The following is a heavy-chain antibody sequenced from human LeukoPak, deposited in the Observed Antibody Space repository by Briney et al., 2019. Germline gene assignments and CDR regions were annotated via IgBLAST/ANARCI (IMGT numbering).Heavy chain of an antibody. J-gene: IGHJ4*02. Sequence: AGGSLRLSCAASGFTFSNAWMSWVRQAPGKGLEWVGRIKSKTDGGTTDYAAPVKGRFTISRDDSKNTLYLQMNSLKTEDTAVYYCAKDYYYGSGSYYNPYYFDYWGQGTLVTVSS. CDR3: AKDYYYGSGSYYNPYYFDY. V-gene: IGHV3-15*01. CDR1: GFTFSNAW. D-gene: IGHD3-10*01. CDR2: IKSKTDGGTT.